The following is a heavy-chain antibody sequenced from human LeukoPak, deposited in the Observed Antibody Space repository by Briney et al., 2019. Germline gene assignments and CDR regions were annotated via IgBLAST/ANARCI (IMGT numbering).Heavy chain of an antibody. CDR1: GYTFTGYY. D-gene: IGHD1-26*01. V-gene: IGHV1-2*02. J-gene: IGHJ4*02. CDR3: ARSLVGASIRFDY. CDR2: INPNSGGT. Sequence: ASVKVSCKASGYTFTGYYMHRVRQAPGQGLEWMGWINPNSGGTNYAQKFQGRVTMTRDTSISTAYMELSRLRSDDTAVYYCARSLVGASIRFDYWGQGTLVTVSS.